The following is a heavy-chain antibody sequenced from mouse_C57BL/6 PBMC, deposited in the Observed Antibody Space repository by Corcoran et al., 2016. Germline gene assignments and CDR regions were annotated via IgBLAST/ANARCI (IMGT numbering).Heavy chain of an antibody. J-gene: IGHJ1*03. CDR3: ARDRSGRYFDV. V-gene: IGHV3-6*01. CDR2: ISYDGSN. Sequence: DVQLQESGPGLVKPSQSLSLTCSVTGYSITSGYYWNWIRQFPGNKLEWMGYISYDGSNNYNPSLKNRISITRDTSKNQFFLKLNSVTTEDTATYYCARDRSGRYFDVWGTGTTVTVSS. CDR1: GYSITSGYY.